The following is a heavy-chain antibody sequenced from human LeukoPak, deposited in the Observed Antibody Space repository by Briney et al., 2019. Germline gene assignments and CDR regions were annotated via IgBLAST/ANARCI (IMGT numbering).Heavy chain of an antibody. D-gene: IGHD1-26*01. V-gene: IGHV4-59*12. Sequence: KPSETLSLTCTVSGDSINSSYWGWIRQPPGKGLEWIGYISDSGSTYYNPSLKSRVTISIDTSKNQFSLKLSSVTAADTAVYYCARDIVGATRDDYWGQGTLVTVSS. J-gene: IGHJ4*02. CDR2: ISDSGST. CDR3: ARDIVGATRDDY. CDR1: GDSINSSY.